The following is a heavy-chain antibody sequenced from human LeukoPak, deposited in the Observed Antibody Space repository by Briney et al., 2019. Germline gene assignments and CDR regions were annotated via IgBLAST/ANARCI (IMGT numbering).Heavy chain of an antibody. Sequence: GGSLRLSCAASGFTFSSYSMNWVRQAPGKGLEWVSSISTSSIYIYYADSVKGRFTISRDNARNSLYLQMNSLRAEDTAVYYCARELGGGSRYYYYYMDVWGKGTTVTVS. J-gene: IGHJ6*03. V-gene: IGHV3-21*01. CDR1: GFTFSSYS. CDR3: ARELGGGSRYYYYYMDV. CDR2: ISTSSIYI. D-gene: IGHD1-26*01.